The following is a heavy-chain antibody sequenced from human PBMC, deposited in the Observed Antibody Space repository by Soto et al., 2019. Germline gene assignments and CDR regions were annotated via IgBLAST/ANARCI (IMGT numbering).Heavy chain of an antibody. D-gene: IGHD6-19*01. V-gene: IGHV4-59*01. CDR1: GGSISSYY. Sequence: QVQLQESGPGLVKPSETLSLTCTVSGGSISSYYWSWIRQPPGKGLEWIGYIYYSGSTNYNPSLKCRVTISVDTSKNQFSLKLSSVTAADTAVYYCARDYHSGGAFDIWGQGTMVTVSS. CDR2: IYYSGST. J-gene: IGHJ3*02. CDR3: ARDYHSGGAFDI.